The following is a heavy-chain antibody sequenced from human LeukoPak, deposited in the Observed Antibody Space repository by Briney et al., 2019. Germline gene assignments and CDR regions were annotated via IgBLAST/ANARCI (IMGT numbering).Heavy chain of an antibody. Sequence: GGSLRLACVASGFTFSKYWMSWVRQAPGRGLGWLANMKVDGSARYYVDSMKGRFTISRDNAKNSLYLQMNSLRAEDTAVYYCAREQGWSDSYYGMDVWGQGTTVTVSS. CDR3: AREQGWSDSYYGMDV. CDR2: MKVDGSAR. V-gene: IGHV3-7*01. J-gene: IGHJ6*02. CDR1: GFTFSKYW.